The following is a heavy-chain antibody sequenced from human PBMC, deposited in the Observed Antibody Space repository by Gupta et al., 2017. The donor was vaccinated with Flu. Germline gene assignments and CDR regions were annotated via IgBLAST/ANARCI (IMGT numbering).Heavy chain of an antibody. CDR2: INHSGST. D-gene: IGHD3-22*01. J-gene: IGHJ1*01. CDR1: GGSFSGYY. V-gene: IGHV4-34*01. CDR3: ARGPYYYDSSGPYFQH. Sequence: QVQLQQWGAGLLKPSETLSLTCAVYGGSFSGYYWSWIRQPPGKGLEWIGEINHSGSTNYNPSLKSRVTISVDTSKNQFSLKLSSVTAADTAVYYCARGPYYYDSSGPYFQHWGQGTLVTVSS.